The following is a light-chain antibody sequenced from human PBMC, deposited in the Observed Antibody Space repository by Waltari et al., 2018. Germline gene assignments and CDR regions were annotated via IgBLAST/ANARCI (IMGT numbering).Light chain of an antibody. CDR2: GAS. J-gene: IGKJ1*01. Sequence: EIVLTQSPGTLSLSPGERATLSCRASQSVGTYLAWYQQTPGQAPRLLIYGASNRAAGIPDRFSGSGSGTDFSLTISRLEPEDFAVYYCQHYVRLPATFGQGTKVEIK. CDR3: QHYVRLPAT. CDR1: QSVGTY. V-gene: IGKV3-20*01.